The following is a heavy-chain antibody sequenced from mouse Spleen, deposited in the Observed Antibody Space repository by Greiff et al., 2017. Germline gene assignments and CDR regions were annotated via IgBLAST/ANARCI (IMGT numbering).Heavy chain of an antibody. Sequence: QVQLQQSGPGLVQPSQSLSITCTVSGFSLTSYGVHWVRQSPGKGLEWLGVIWRGGSTDYNAAFMSRLSITKDNSKSQVFFKMNSLQADDTAIYYCAKTSYGSNFYAMDYWGQGTSVTVSS. CDR1: GFSLTSYG. CDR3: AKTSYGSNFYAMDY. CDR2: IWRGGST. V-gene: IGHV2-5*01. D-gene: IGHD1-1*01. J-gene: IGHJ4*01.